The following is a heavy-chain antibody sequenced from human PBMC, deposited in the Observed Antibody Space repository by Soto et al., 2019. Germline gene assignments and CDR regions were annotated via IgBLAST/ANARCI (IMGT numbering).Heavy chain of an antibody. Sequence: ASVKVSCKASGYTFTGYYMHWVRQAPGQGLEWMGWINANSGGTNYAQKLQGRVTMTTDTSTSTAYMELRSLRSDDTAVYYCARDYDSSGYSQVFDYWGQGTLVTVSS. D-gene: IGHD3-22*01. CDR1: GYTFTGYY. CDR3: ARDYDSSGYSQVFDY. CDR2: INANSGGT. J-gene: IGHJ4*02. V-gene: IGHV1-2*02.